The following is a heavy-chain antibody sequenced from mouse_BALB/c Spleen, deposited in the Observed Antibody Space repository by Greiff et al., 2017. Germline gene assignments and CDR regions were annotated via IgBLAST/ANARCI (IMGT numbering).Heavy chain of an antibody. CDR1: GYTFTSYT. Sequence: VQGVESAAELARPGASVKMSCKASGYTFTSYTMHWVKQRPGQGLEWIGYINPSSGYTEYNQKFKDKTTLTADKSSSTAYMQLSSLTSEDSAVYYCARFITTAYAMDYWGQGTSVTVSS. V-gene: IGHV1-4*02. CDR2: INPSSGYT. CDR3: ARFITTAYAMDY. J-gene: IGHJ4*01. D-gene: IGHD1-1*01.